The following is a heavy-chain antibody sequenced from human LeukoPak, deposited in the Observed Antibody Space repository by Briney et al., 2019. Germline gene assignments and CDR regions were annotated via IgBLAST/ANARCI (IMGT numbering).Heavy chain of an antibody. Sequence: GGSLRLSCAASGFTVSSNYMSWVRQAPGKGLEWVSVIYSGGSTYYADSVKGRFTISRDNSKNALYLQMNSLRAEDTAVYYCARLYGSGSFFDYWGQGTLVTVSS. CDR2: IYSGGST. D-gene: IGHD3-10*01. J-gene: IGHJ4*02. V-gene: IGHV3-53*01. CDR1: GFTVSSNY. CDR3: ARLYGSGSFFDY.